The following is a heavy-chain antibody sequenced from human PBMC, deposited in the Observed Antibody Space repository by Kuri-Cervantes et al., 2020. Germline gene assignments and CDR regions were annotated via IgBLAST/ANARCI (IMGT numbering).Heavy chain of an antibody. Sequence: ASVKVSCKASGYTFTSYYMHWVRQAPGQGLEWMGIINPSGGSTSYAQKFQGRVTMTRNTSISTAYMELSSLRSEDTAVYYCARSYSTAIAKWGIYYYGMDVWGQGTTVTVSS. V-gene: IGHV1-46*01. CDR2: INPSGGST. D-gene: IGHD5-18*01. CDR1: GYTFTSYY. J-gene: IGHJ6*02. CDR3: ARSYSTAIAKWGIYYYGMDV.